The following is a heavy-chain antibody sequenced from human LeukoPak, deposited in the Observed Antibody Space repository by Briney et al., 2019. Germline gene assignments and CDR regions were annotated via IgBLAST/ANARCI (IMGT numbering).Heavy chain of an antibody. D-gene: IGHD6-13*01. CDR1: GFTVSSNY. CDR2: IYSGGGA. CDR3: ARDRPAAGFYYFDY. Sequence: GGSLRLSRAASGFTVSSNYMSWVRQAPGKGLEWVSVIYSGGGAYYADSVKGRFTISRHSSKNTLYLQMNSLRAEDTAVYYCARDRPAAGFYYFDYWGQGTLVTVSS. V-gene: IGHV3-53*04. J-gene: IGHJ4*02.